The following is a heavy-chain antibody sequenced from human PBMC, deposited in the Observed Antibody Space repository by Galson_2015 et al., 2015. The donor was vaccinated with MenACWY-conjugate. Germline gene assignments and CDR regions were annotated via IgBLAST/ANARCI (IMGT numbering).Heavy chain of an antibody. J-gene: IGHJ4*02. V-gene: IGHV3-53*01. CDR2: IRSAGRT. D-gene: IGHD2-15*01. CDR3: ARDCSGGGCSYFFDY. Sequence: SLRLSCAASGFSVSSYYMSWVRQAPGKGPEWISVIRSAGRTVYADSVQGRFTISRDTSKNAVFLQMSNLRAEDTAVYYCARDCSGGGCSYFFDYWGQGTLVTVSS. CDR1: GFSVSSYY.